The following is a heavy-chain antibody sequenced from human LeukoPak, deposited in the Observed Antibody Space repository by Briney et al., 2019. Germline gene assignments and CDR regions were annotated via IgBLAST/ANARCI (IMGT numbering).Heavy chain of an antibody. D-gene: IGHD3/OR15-3a*01. CDR3: ARGDSFDY. J-gene: IGHJ4*02. V-gene: IGHV3-21*01. Sequence: GGSLRLSCAASGFAFSSYDMNRVRQAPGKGLEWVSSISSRSSYIYYADSVKGRFTISRDNAKNSLYLQMNSLRAEDTGVYYCARGDSFDYWGQGTLVTVSS. CDR1: GFAFSSYD. CDR2: ISSRSSYI.